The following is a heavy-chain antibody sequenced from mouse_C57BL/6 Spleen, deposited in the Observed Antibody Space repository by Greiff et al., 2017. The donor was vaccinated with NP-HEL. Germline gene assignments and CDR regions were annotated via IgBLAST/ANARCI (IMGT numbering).Heavy chain of an antibody. J-gene: IGHJ1*03. CDR3: ARTDYYGNSYGWYFDV. Sequence: VKLMESGAELVRPGTSVKMSCKASGYTFTNYWTGWAKQRPGHGLEWIGDIYPGGGYTNYNVKFKGKATLTADKSSSTAYMQFSSLTSEDSAIYYCARTDYYGNSYGWYFDVWGTGTTVTVSS. D-gene: IGHD1-1*01. CDR2: IYPGGGYT. CDR1: GYTFTNYW. V-gene: IGHV1-63*01.